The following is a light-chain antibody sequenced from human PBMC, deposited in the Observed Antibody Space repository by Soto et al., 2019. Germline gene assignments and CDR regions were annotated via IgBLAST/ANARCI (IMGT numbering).Light chain of an antibody. CDR2: ATS. CDR3: QHYNNWPLT. V-gene: IGKV3-15*01. J-gene: IGKJ4*01. CDR1: QSVSSN. Sequence: EIVMTQSPATLSVSPGERASLSCRASQSVSSNLAWYQQKPGQTPRLLIYATSTRATGIPARFSGSGSGTEFTLTISSLQSEDFEGYYCQHYNNWPLTFGGGTKVEIK.